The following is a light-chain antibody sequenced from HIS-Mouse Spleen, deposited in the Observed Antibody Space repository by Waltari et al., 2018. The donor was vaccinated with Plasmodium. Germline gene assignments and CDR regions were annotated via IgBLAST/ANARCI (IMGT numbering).Light chain of an antibody. V-gene: IGLV3-1*01. Sequence: SYELTQPPSVSVSPGQPASITCSGAKLGDKYACWYQQKPGQSPVLVISQDSKRPSGIPERFSGSNSGNTATLTISGTQAMDEADYYCQAWDSSTVVFGGGTKLTVL. CDR3: QAWDSSTVV. CDR1: KLGDKY. CDR2: QDS. J-gene: IGLJ2*01.